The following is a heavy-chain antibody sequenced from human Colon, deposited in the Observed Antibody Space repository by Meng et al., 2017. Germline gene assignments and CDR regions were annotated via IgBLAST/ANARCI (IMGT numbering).Heavy chain of an antibody. V-gene: IGHV1-69*06. Sequence: SVKVSCKASGGTFSSYAISWVRQAPGQGLEWMGGIIPIFGTANYAQKFQGRVTITADKSTSTAYMELSSLRSEDTAVYYCARVRSDLDIVVVPAAIAPGPTNWFDPWGQGTLVTVS. D-gene: IGHD2-2*01. CDR3: ARVRSDLDIVVVPAAIAPGPTNWFDP. J-gene: IGHJ5*02. CDR1: GGTFSSYA. CDR2: IIPIFGTA.